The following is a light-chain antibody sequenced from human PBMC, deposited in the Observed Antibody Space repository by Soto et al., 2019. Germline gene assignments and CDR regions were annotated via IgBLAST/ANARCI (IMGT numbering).Light chain of an antibody. V-gene: IGKV3-20*01. CDR3: HQYSGSPGA. CDR1: QSVTSSY. J-gene: IGKJ2*01. Sequence: EIVLTQSPGTLSLSPGERATLSCRASQSVTSSYLAWYQQKPGQAPRLLIYGVSSRATGIPDRFSGSGSGTDFTLSISSLEPEDFAVYFCHQYSGSPGAFGQGTKLEIK. CDR2: GVS.